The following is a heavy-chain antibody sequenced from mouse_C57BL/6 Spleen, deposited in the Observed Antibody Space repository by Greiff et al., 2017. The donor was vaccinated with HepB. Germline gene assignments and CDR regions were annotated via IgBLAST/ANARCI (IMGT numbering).Heavy chain of an antibody. CDR2: IDPETGGT. D-gene: IGHD2-5*01. V-gene: IGHV1-15*01. CDR3: TRHYSNYGGDFDV. CDR1: GYTFTDYE. Sequence: QVQLKQSGAELVRPGASVTLSCKASGYTFTDYEMHWVKQTPVHGLEWIGAIDPETGGTAYNQKFKGKAILTADKSSSTAYMELRSLTSEDSAVYYGTRHYSNYGGDFDVWGTGTTVTVSS. J-gene: IGHJ1*03.